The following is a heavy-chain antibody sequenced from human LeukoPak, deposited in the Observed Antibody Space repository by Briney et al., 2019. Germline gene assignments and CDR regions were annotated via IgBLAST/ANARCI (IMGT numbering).Heavy chain of an antibody. V-gene: IGHV3-23*01. Sequence: GGSLRLSCAASAFTFSSYAMSWVRQAPGKGLEWVSAISGSGGSTYYADSVKGRFIISRDNSKNTLYLQMSSLRAEDTAVYYCEKGSGIAVAGIGGSYFDYWGQGTLVTVSS. CDR1: AFTFSSYA. J-gene: IGHJ4*02. CDR3: EKGSGIAVAGIGGSYFDY. D-gene: IGHD6-19*01. CDR2: ISGSGGST.